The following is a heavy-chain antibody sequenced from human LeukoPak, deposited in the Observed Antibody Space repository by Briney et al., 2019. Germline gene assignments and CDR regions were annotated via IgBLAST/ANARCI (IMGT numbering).Heavy chain of an antibody. CDR2: IKKNGSEK. Sequence: PGRSLRLSCAASGFTFSSYAMHWVRQAPGKGLEWVANIKKNGSEKYYVDSVKGRFTISRDNAKNSLHLQMNSLRVEDTAVYYCGEGGTLGYWGQGTLVTVSS. CDR3: GEGGTLGY. V-gene: IGHV3-7*05. J-gene: IGHJ4*02. CDR1: GFTFSSYA. D-gene: IGHD1-1*01.